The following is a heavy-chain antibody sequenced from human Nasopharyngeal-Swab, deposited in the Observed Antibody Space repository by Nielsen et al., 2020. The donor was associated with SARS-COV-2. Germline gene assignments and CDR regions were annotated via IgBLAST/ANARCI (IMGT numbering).Heavy chain of an antibody. Sequence: GESLKISCAATGFTFSGSAIHWVRQASGKGLEWVGRIRSRANSYATEYAAPATGRFTISRDDSNNTAYLQMNSLKTEDTAVYYCSGGIYCSSSGCRGYWGQGTLVTVSS. V-gene: IGHV3-73*01. D-gene: IGHD2-2*01. CDR1: GFTFSGSA. CDR2: IRSRANSYAT. CDR3: SGGIYCSSSGCRGY. J-gene: IGHJ4*02.